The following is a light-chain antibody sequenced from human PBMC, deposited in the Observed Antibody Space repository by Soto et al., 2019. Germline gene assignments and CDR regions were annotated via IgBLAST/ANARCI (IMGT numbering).Light chain of an antibody. CDR2: YNN. CDR1: TSNIGSNT. J-gene: IGLJ3*02. V-gene: IGLV1-44*01. CDR3: AAWDDSLEGMV. Sequence: QSVLTQPPSASGTPGQRVTISCSGTTSNIGSNTVNWYQQLPGTAPKLLIYYNNQRPSGVPDRLSGSKSGTSASLAISGLLSEDEALYYCAAWDDSLEGMVFGGGTKLTVL.